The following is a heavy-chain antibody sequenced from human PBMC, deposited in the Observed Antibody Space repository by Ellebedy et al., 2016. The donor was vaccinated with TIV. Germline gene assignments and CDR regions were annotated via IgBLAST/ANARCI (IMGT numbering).Heavy chain of an antibody. J-gene: IGHJ4*02. CDR3: ARRGD. Sequence: GESLKISXEASGFIFSNNWMNWVRQAPGKGLEWVANIKRDGSEKSYVDSVKGRFTISRDNAKNSLYLQMNSLRAEDTAVYYCARRGDWGQGTLVTVSS. D-gene: IGHD1-26*01. CDR1: GFIFSNNW. V-gene: IGHV3-7*01. CDR2: IKRDGSEK.